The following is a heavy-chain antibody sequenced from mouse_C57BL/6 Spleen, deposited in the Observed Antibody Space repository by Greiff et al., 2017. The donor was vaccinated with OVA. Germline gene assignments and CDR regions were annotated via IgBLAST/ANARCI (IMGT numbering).Heavy chain of an antibody. CDR3: ARVGNYVFDY. CDR1: GYTFTSYW. Sequence: QVQLQQPGAELVMPGASVKLSCKASGYTFTSYWMHWVKQRPGQGLEWIGEIDPSDSYTNYNQKFKGKSTLTVDKSSSTAYMQLSSLTSEDSAVYYCARVGNYVFDYWGQGTTLTVSS. D-gene: IGHD2-1*01. J-gene: IGHJ2*01. V-gene: IGHV1-69*01. CDR2: IDPSDSYT.